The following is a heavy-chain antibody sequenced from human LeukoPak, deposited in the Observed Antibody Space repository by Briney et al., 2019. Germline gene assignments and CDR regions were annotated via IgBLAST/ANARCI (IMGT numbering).Heavy chain of an antibody. CDR1: GFTFSGYS. Sequence: GGSLRLSCAASGFTFSGYSMNWVRQAPGKGLEWVSYISSSSSTIYYADPVKGRFTISRDNAKNSLYLQMNSLRAEDTAVYYCARDRRYGDYSLDYWGQGTLVTVSS. CDR2: ISSSSSTI. J-gene: IGHJ4*02. D-gene: IGHD4-17*01. CDR3: ARDRRYGDYSLDY. V-gene: IGHV3-48*01.